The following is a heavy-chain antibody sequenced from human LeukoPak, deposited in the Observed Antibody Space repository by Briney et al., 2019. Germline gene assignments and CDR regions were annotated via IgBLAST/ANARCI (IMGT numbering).Heavy chain of an antibody. CDR2: ISSSSSYI. V-gene: IGHV3-21*01. D-gene: IGHD3-22*01. J-gene: IGHJ4*02. Sequence: GGSLRLSCAASGFTFSSYSMNWVRQAPGKGLEWVSSISSSSSYIYYADSVKGRFTISRDNAKNSLYLQVNSLRAEDTAVYYCASEDYDSSGVLDYWGQGTLVTVSS. CDR1: GFTFSSYS. CDR3: ASEDYDSSGVLDY.